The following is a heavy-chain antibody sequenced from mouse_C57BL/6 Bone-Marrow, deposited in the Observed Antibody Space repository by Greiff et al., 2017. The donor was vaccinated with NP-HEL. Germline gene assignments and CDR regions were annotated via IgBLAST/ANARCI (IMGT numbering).Heavy chain of an antibody. D-gene: IGHD1-1*01. CDR1: GYAFSSSW. J-gene: IGHJ3*01. V-gene: IGHV1-82*01. CDR3: AEDYYGSRRFAY. CDR2: IYPGDGDT. Sequence: VMLVESGPELVKPGASVKISCKASGYAFSSSWMNWVKQRPGKGLEWIGRIYPGDGDTNYNGKFKGKATLTADKSSSTAYMQLSSLTSEDSAVYFCAEDYYGSRRFAYWGQGTLVTVSA.